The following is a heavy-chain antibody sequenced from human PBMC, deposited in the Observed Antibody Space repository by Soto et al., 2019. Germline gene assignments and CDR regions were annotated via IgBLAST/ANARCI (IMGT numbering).Heavy chain of an antibody. V-gene: IGHV1-18*04. CDR3: ARDLSCSGGSCYMGADYYYYYGMDV. D-gene: IGHD2-15*01. CDR1: GYTFTSYG. J-gene: IGHJ6*02. CDR2: ISAYNGNT. Sequence: ASVKVSCKASGYTFTSYGISWVRQAPGQGLEWMGWISAYNGNTNYAQKLQGRVTMTTDTSTSTAYMELGSLRSDDTAVYYCARDLSCSGGSCYMGADYYYYYGMDVWGQGTTVTVSS.